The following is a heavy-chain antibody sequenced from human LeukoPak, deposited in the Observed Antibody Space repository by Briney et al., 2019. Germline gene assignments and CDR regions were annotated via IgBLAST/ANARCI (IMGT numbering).Heavy chain of an antibody. CDR2: INHSGST. V-gene: IGHV4-34*01. D-gene: IGHD1-26*01. CDR1: GGSLSGYY. J-gene: IGHJ4*02. CDR3: ASDSGSYWS. Sequence: SETLSLTCAVYGGSLSGYYWSWIRQPPGKGLEWIGEINHSGSTNYNPSLKSRVTISVDTSKNQFSLKLSSVTAADTAVYYCASDSGSYWSWGQGTLVTVSS.